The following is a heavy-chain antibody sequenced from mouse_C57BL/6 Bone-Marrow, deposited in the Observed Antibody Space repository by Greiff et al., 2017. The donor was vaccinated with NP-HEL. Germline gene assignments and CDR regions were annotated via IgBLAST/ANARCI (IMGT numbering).Heavy chain of an antibody. J-gene: IGHJ3*01. D-gene: IGHD2-4*01. CDR2: IRLKSDNYAT. Sequence: EVQGVESGGGLVQPGGSMKLSCVASGFTFSNYWMNWVRQSPEKGLEWVAQIRLKSDNYATHYAESVKGRFTISRDDSKSSVYLQMNNLRAEDTGMYYCTYDYFSGFADWGQGTLVTVAA. CDR3: TYDYFSGFAD. V-gene: IGHV6-3*01. CDR1: GFTFSNYW.